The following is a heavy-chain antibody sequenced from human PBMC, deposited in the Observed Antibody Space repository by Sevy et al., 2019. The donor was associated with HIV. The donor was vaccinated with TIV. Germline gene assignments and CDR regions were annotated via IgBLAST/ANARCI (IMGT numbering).Heavy chain of an antibody. CDR2: IYSGGST. V-gene: IGHV3-53*01. CDR3: ARDSSGAGTYDY. D-gene: IGHD6-19*01. CDR1: GFTVSSNY. Sequence: GGSPRLSCAASGFTVSSNYMSWVRQAPGKGLEWVSVIYSGGSTYYADSVKGRFTISRDNSKNTLYLQMNSLRAEDTAVYYCARDSSGAGTYDYWGQGTLVTVSS. J-gene: IGHJ4*02.